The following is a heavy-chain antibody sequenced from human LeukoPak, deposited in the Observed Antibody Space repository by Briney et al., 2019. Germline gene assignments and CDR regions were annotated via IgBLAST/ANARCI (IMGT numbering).Heavy chain of an antibody. Sequence: GGSLRLSCGGSGFTFSNYWMSWVRQAPGKGLEWVANIKQDGSEKYYVDSVKGRFTISRDNSKNTLDLQMNSLRADDTAVYYCAKSESITMIGVIITPFDYWGQGTLVTVSS. CDR2: IKQDGSEK. V-gene: IGHV3-7*03. CDR3: AKSESITMIGVIITPFDY. CDR1: GFTFSNYW. D-gene: IGHD3-22*01. J-gene: IGHJ4*02.